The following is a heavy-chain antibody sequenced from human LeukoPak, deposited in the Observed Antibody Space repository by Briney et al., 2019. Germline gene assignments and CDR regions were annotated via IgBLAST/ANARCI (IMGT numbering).Heavy chain of an antibody. Sequence: GGSLRLSCAASGFTSDDYGMSWVRQAPGKGLEWVSGINWNGGSTGYADSVKGRFTISRDNAKNSLYLQMNSLRAEDTALYYCARDGVMATKGAFDYWGQGTLVTVSS. CDR2: INWNGGST. V-gene: IGHV3-20*04. CDR1: GFTSDDYG. D-gene: IGHD5-24*01. J-gene: IGHJ4*02. CDR3: ARDGVMATKGAFDY.